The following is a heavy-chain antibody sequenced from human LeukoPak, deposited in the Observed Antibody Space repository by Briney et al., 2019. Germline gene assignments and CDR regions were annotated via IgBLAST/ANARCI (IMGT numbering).Heavy chain of an antibody. J-gene: IGHJ5*02. Sequence: VASVKVSCKASGGTFSSYAISRVRQAPGQGLEWMGGIIPIFGTANYAQKFQGRVTITADKSTSTAYMELSSLRSEDTAVYYCARVGGPLGYCSGGSCPNWFDPWGQGTLVTVSS. D-gene: IGHD2-15*01. CDR2: IIPIFGTA. V-gene: IGHV1-69*06. CDR3: ARVGGPLGYCSGGSCPNWFDP. CDR1: GGTFSSYA.